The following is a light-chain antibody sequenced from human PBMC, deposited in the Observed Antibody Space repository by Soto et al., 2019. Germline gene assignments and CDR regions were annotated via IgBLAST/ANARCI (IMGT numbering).Light chain of an antibody. V-gene: IGKV3-15*01. CDR1: QSIRND. CDR2: GAS. CDR3: QQYNYWWT. J-gene: IGKJ1*01. Sequence: EMVMTQSPXTLSVSPGYRATLSCRASQSIRNDLAWYQQKPGQAPRLLIYGASTRATGIPARFSGSGSGTEFTLTISSLQSEDSAVYYCQQYNYWWTFGQGTKVDIK.